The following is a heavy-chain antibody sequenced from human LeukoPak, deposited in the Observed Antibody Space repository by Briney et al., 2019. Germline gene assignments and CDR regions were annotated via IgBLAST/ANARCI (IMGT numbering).Heavy chain of an antibody. CDR3: AKDIGATLESIDY. D-gene: IGHD1-26*01. Sequence: GGSLRLSCAASGFTFDDYAKHWVRQAPGKGLEWVSGISWNSGSIGYADSVKGRFTISRDNAKNSLYLQMNSLRAEDTALYYCAKDIGATLESIDYWGQGTLVTVSS. CDR1: GFTFDDYA. CDR2: ISWNSGSI. J-gene: IGHJ4*02. V-gene: IGHV3-9*01.